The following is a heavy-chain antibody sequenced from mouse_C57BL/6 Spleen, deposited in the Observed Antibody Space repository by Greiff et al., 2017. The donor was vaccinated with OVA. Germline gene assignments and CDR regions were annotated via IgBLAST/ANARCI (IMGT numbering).Heavy chain of an antibody. D-gene: IGHD3-3*01. CDR1: GYSITSGYY. V-gene: IGHV3-6*01. J-gene: IGHJ1*03. Sequence: DVKLQESGPGLVKPSQSLSLTCSVTGYSITSGYYWNWIRQFPGNKLEWMGYISYDGSNNYNPSLKNRISITRDTSKNQFFLKLNSVTTEDTATYYCARGFLGDFDVWGTGTTVTVSS. CDR2: ISYDGSN. CDR3: ARGFLGDFDV.